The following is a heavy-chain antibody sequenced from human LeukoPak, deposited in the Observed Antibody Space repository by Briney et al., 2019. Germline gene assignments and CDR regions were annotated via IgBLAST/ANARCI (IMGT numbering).Heavy chain of an antibody. J-gene: IGHJ4*02. CDR2: ASPSGGST. CDR1: GYTFTHYF. CDR3: ARDHDYGPCEGPAALDY. D-gene: IGHD4-17*01. Sequence: GASVTVSCKALGYTFTHYFMHWVRQARGQGPEGMGVASPSGGSTSYAQKFQGRVTVTRDTSTSTVYMELTSLRSEDTAMYYCARDHDYGPCEGPAALDYWGQGTLVTVSS. V-gene: IGHV1-46*01.